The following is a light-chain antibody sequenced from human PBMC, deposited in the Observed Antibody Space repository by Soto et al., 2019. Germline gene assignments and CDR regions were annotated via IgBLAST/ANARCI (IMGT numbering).Light chain of an antibody. V-gene: IGLV2-14*01. CDR3: SSYTSSSTLESV. Sequence: SVLPKPASLSGSPGQSITISCTGTSSDVGGYNYVSWYQQHPGKAPKLTIYDVSNRPSGVSNRFSGSKSGNTASLTISGLQAEDEADYYCSSYTSSSTLESVFGTGTKVTVL. CDR2: DVS. J-gene: IGLJ1*01. CDR1: SSDVGGYNY.